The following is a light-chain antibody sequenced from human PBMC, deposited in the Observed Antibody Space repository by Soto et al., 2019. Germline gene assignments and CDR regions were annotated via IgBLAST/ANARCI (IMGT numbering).Light chain of an antibody. Sequence: DIQMTQSPSTLSASVGDRVTITCRASQSISNWLAWYQQKPGKAPKLLIYDVSRLESGVPSRFSGSGSGTEFIITISSLQPDDFATYYCQQYNSYPCTFGQGTKVEIK. V-gene: IGKV1-5*01. CDR3: QQYNSYPCT. CDR1: QSISNW. J-gene: IGKJ1*01. CDR2: DVS.